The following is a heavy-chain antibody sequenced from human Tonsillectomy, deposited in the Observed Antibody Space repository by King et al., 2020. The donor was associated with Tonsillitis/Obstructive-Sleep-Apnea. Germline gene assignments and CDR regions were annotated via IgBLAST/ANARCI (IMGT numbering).Heavy chain of an antibody. CDR2: INNYNGNT. Sequence: MQLVQSGAEVKKPGASVKVSCKASGYTFTSYGITWVRQAPGQGLEWMGWINNYNGNTYYAQKLQGRVILTTDTSTSTVYMELRSLTSDDTAVYYCARGLQFLEWLGPREYMAVWGNGTTVTVSS. J-gene: IGHJ6*03. V-gene: IGHV1-18*01. CDR3: ARGLQFLEWLGPREYMAV. CDR1: GYTFTSYG. D-gene: IGHD3-3*01.